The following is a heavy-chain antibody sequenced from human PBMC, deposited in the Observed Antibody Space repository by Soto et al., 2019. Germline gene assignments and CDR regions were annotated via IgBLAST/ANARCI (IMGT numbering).Heavy chain of an antibody. V-gene: IGHV1-18*01. CDR2: ISTLNGNT. D-gene: IGHD5-18*01. CDR3: ARRVQVWLPDYYGMDV. J-gene: IGHJ6*02. CDR1: GYDYVTYA. Sequence: QAQLVQSGAEVKKPGALVNVSCKASGYDYVTYAITWVRQRPGQGLEWMGWISTLNGNTNYAQNFQGRVTMTTDTSTRIVHLELRSLRSDDTAVYYCARRVQVWLPDYYGMDVWGQGTTVTVSS.